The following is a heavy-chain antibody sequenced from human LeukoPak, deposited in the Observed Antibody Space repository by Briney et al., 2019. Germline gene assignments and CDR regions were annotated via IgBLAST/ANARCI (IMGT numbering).Heavy chain of an antibody. D-gene: IGHD2-2*01. J-gene: IGHJ4*02. CDR3: ARDGTSTDDY. CDR2: ISGNNDNP. V-gene: IGHV1-18*01. Sequence: ASVKVACRASGYTFTNFGISWVRQAPGQGHEWMGWISGNNDNPNYGQKFKGRFTVTTDSSTSTAYMELRNLRSDDTAVYYCARDGTSTDDYWGQGTLVTVSS. CDR1: GYTFTNFG.